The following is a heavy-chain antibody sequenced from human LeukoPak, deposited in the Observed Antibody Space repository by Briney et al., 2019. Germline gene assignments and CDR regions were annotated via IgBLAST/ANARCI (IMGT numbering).Heavy chain of an antibody. Sequence: PGGSLRLSCAASGFTFSNAWMSWVRQAPGKGLEGVSYINSGGTIIDYADSVKGRFTISRDNAENSLHLHMNSLRVEDTAVYYCVRDQGIAVTYYFDYWGQGALVTVSS. J-gene: IGHJ4*02. CDR1: GFTFSNAW. CDR2: INSGGTII. CDR3: VRDQGIAVTYYFDY. D-gene: IGHD6-19*01. V-gene: IGHV3-48*01.